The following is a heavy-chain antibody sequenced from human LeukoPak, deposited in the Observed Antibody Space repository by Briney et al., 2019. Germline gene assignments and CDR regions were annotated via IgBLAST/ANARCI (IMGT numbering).Heavy chain of an antibody. V-gene: IGHV4-61*02. Sequence: SQTLSLTCTVSGGSVSSGSYYWSWVRQPAGKGLEWIGRIHPSGSTNYNPSLKSRVTLSVDTSKNQFSLKLSSVTAADTAVYYCARGPPPDFDYWGRGTLVTISS. CDR1: GGSVSSGSYY. CDR2: IHPSGST. J-gene: IGHJ4*02. CDR3: ARGPPPDFDY.